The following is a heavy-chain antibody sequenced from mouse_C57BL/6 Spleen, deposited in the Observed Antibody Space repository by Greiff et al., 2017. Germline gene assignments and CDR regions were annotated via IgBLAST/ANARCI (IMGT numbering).Heavy chain of an antibody. Sequence: QVQLQQPGPELVKPGASVKLSCKASGYNFTSYWMHWVKQRPGQGLDWIGNINPSNGGTNYNEKFKSKATLTIDKSSSTAYMQLSSLTSEDSAVYYCARQGDGYYPLFAMDYWGQGTSVTVSS. CDR2: INPSNGGT. V-gene: IGHV1-53*01. D-gene: IGHD2-3*01. CDR1: GYNFTSYW. J-gene: IGHJ4*01. CDR3: ARQGDGYYPLFAMDY.